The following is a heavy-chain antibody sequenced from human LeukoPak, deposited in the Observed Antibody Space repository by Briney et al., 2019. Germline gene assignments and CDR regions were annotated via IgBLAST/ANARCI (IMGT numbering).Heavy chain of an antibody. V-gene: IGHV4-34*01. CDR2: INHSGST. CDR1: GGSFSGYY. Sequence: SETLSLTCAVYGGSFSGYYWSWIRQPPGKGLEWIGEINHSGSTNYNPSLKSRVTISVDTSKNQFSLKLSSVTAADTAVYYCARPGLGYCSSTSCYGGCGWFDPWGQGTLVTVSS. J-gene: IGHJ5*02. D-gene: IGHD2-2*01. CDR3: ARPGLGYCSSTSCYGGCGWFDP.